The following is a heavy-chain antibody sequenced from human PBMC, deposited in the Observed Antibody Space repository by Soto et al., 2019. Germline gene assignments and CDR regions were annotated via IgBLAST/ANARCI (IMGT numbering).Heavy chain of an antibody. CDR2: IYYSGST. CDR3: ARRGTTGTTEGYYYGMDV. CDR1: GGSISSSSYY. Sequence: QLQLQESGPGLVKPSETLSLTCTVSGGSISSSSYYWGWIRQPPGKGLEWIGSIYYSGSTYYNPSLKSRVTISVDTSKNQFSLKLSSVTAADTAVYYCARRGTTGTTEGYYYGMDVWGQGTTVTVSS. J-gene: IGHJ6*02. D-gene: IGHD1-1*01. V-gene: IGHV4-39*01.